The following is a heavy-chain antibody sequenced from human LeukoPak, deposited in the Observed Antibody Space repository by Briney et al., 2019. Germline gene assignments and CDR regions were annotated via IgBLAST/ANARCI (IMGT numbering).Heavy chain of an antibody. J-gene: IGHJ4*02. CDR1: GGSFSGYY. V-gene: IGHV4-34*01. CDR3: ATEKD. CDR2: INHSGST. Sequence: SETLSLTCAVYGGSFSGYYCSWIRQPPGKGLEWIGEINHSGSTNFNPSLKSRVTISVDTSKNQFSLKLSSVTAADTAVYYCATEKDWGQGTLVTVSS.